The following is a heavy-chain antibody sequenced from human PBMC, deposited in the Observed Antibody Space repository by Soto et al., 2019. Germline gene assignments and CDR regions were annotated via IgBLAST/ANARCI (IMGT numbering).Heavy chain of an antibody. Sequence: GESLKISCKGSGYSFTSYWIAWVRQMPGKGLECMGIIYPGDSDTRYSPSFQGQVTIPVDKSINTAYLQWSSLRASDTAIYYCATQGNLTSMTNYFDTWGQGALFTVSS. J-gene: IGHJ4*02. CDR1: GYSFTSYW. CDR3: ATQGNLTSMTNYFDT. V-gene: IGHV5-51*01. D-gene: IGHD3-9*01. CDR2: IYPGDSDT.